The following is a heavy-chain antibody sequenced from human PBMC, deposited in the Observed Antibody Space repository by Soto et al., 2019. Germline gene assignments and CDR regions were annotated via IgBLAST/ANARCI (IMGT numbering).Heavy chain of an antibody. Sequence: ASVKVSCKASGYTFTSYDINWVRQATGQGLEWMGRMNPNSGSTSYAQKFQGRVTMTRDTSTSTAYMELSSLRSEDTAVYYCARDGGSGWPGNYLDYWGQGTLVTVSS. D-gene: IGHD6-19*01. CDR3: ARDGGSGWPGNYLDY. CDR1: GYTFTSYD. CDR2: MNPNSGST. J-gene: IGHJ4*02. V-gene: IGHV1-8*01.